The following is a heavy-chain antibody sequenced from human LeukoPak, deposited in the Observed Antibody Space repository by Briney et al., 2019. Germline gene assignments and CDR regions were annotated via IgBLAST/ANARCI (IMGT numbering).Heavy chain of an antibody. CDR2: INPRGGST. Sequence: GASVNVSCKASEYTFPSYYMHWVRQAPGQGLEWMGIINPRGGSTSYAQQFQGSVTMTRDTSTSTLYLQLHGQNKQHPAEYHCNLGQLDDWRQGPLVTVSS. CDR1: EYTFPSYY. V-gene: IGHV1-46*01. CDR3: NLGQLDD. J-gene: IGHJ4*02.